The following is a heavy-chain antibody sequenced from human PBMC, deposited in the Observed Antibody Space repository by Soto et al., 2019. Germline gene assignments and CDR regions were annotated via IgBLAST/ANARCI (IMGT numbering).Heavy chain of an antibody. J-gene: IGHJ6*02. CDR2: ISYDGSNK. D-gene: IGHD6-13*01. Sequence: PGGSLRLSCAASGFTFSSYAMHWVRQAPGKGLEWVAVISYDGSNKYYADSVKGRFTISRDNSKNTLYLQMNSLRAEDTAVYYCARDHVAARGHYYYYGMDVWGQGTTVTVSS. CDR1: GFTFSSYA. V-gene: IGHV3-30-3*01. CDR3: ARDHVAARGHYYYYGMDV.